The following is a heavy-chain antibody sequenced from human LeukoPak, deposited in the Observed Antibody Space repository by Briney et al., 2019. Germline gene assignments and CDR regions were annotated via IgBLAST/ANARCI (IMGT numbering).Heavy chain of an antibody. CDR3: ARDPTVVTPDAFDI. D-gene: IGHD4-23*01. CDR1: GFPFSSYA. Sequence: PGGSLRVSCSASGFPFSSYAMHWVRQAPGKGLEWVSVIYSGGSTYYADSVKGRFTISRDNSKNTLYLQMNSLRAEDTAVYYCARDPTVVTPDAFDIWGQGTMVTVSS. CDR2: IYSGGST. J-gene: IGHJ3*02. V-gene: IGHV3-66*01.